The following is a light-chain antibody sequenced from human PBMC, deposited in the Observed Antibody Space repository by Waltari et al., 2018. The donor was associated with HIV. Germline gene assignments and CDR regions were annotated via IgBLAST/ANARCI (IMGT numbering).Light chain of an antibody. CDR2: SNK. CDR1: SANIGSRT. Sequence: QSVLTQPPSASGTPGQRVTISCSGSSANIGSRTVSWYQQLPGTAPQLLIDSNKQRPSGVPDRFSGSKSGTSAALAISGLQSEDEADYYCATWDDSLNGYVLGAGTRVTVL. J-gene: IGLJ1*01. V-gene: IGLV1-44*01. CDR3: ATWDDSLNGYV.